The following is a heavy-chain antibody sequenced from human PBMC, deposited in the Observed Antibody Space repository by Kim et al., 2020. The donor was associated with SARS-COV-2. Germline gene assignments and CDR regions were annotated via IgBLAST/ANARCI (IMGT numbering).Heavy chain of an antibody. V-gene: IGHV3-11*04. D-gene: IGHD1-26*01. CDR3: ARARGGSDLIDMFHYFD. Sequence: GGSLRLSCAASGFTFSASSMRWIRQPPGKGLEWVSFISNSGTTCSSADSVKVRFTISMYNAETTQYLQLNILRAEDAAVYFCARARGGSDLIDMFHYFD. CDR1: GFTFSASS. J-gene: IGHJ4*01. CDR2: ISNSGTTC.